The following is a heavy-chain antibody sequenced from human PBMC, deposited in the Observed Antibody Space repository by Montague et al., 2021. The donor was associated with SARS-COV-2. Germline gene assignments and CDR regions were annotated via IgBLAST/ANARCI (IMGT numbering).Heavy chain of an antibody. CDR2: ISSSSSYI. D-gene: IGHD2-15*01. V-gene: IGHV3-21*01. CDR3: GVVPLDAFDI. J-gene: IGHJ3*02. CDR1: GFTFSSYS. Sequence: SLRLSCAASGFTFSSYSMNWVRQAPGKGLEWVSSISSSSSYIYYADSVKGRFTISRDNAKSSLYLQMNSLRAEDTAVYYCGVVPLDAFDIWGQGTMVTVSS.